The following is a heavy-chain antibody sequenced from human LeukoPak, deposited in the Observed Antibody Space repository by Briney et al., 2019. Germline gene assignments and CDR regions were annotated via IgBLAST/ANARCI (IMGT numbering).Heavy chain of an antibody. D-gene: IGHD3-22*01. CDR3: ARVSNYYDSSGYNYYFDY. CDR2: IYSGGST. CDR1: GFTVSSNY. V-gene: IGHV3-53*01. J-gene: IGHJ4*02. Sequence: QSGGSLRLSCAASGFTVSSNYMSWVRQAPGKGLEWVSVIYSGGSTYYADSVKGRFTISRDNSKNTLYLQMNSLRAEDTAVYYCARVSNYYDSSGYNYYFDYWGQGTLVTVSS.